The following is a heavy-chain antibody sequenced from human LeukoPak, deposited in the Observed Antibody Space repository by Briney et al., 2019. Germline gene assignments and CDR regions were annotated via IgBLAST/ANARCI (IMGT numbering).Heavy chain of an antibody. CDR2: MNPNSGNT. CDR1: GYTFTSYD. V-gene: IGHV1-8*01. J-gene: IGHJ6*03. D-gene: IGHD3-9*01. CDR3: ARGIDYDILTGYYSYYYMDV. Sequence: ASVKVSCKASGYTFTSYDINWVRQATGQGLEWMGWMNPNSGNTGYAQKFQSSVTMTRSTSISTAYMELSSLRSEDTAVYYCARGIDYDILTGYYSYYYMDVWGKGTTVTISS.